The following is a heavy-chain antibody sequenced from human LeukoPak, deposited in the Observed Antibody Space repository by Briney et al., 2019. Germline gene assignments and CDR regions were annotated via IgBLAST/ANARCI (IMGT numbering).Heavy chain of an antibody. CDR1: GFTFSNYW. J-gene: IGHJ4*02. CDR3: ARGPQFVGLCEH. V-gene: IGHV3-74*01. Sequence: GGSLRLSCAASGFTFSNYWMHWVRQVPGKGLVWVARINSDGRDTRYVDSVKGRFTISRDNDRNTLYLQMNSLRAEDTAMHFCARGPQFVGLCEHWGQGILVTVSS. CDR2: INSDGRDT. D-gene: IGHD3/OR15-3a*01.